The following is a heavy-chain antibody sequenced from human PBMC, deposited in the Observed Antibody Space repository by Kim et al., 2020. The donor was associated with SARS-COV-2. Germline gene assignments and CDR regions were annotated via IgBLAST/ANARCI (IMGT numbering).Heavy chain of an antibody. J-gene: IGHJ6*03. CDR1: GFTFSSYE. CDR2: ISSSGSTI. CDR3: ARERLGGYYYMDV. D-gene: IGHD3-16*01. V-gene: IGHV3-48*03. Sequence: GGSLRLSCAASGFTFSSYEMNWVRQAPGKGLEWVSYISSSGSTIYYADSVKGRFTISRDNAKNSLYLQMNSLRAEDTAVYYCARERLGGYYYMDVWGKGTTVTVSS.